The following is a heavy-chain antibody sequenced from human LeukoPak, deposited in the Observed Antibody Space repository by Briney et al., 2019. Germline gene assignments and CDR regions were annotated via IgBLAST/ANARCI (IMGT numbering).Heavy chain of an antibody. V-gene: IGHV4-30-2*01. D-gene: IGHD4-17*01. J-gene: IGHJ4*02. Sequence: KTSETLSLTCAVSGGSISSGGYSWSWIRQPPGKGLEWIGYIYHSGSTYYNPSLKSRVTMSVDTSKNQFSLKLSSVTAADTAVYYCARDNGDYGVDYWGQGTLVTVSS. CDR1: GGSISSGGYS. CDR2: IYHSGST. CDR3: ARDNGDYGVDY.